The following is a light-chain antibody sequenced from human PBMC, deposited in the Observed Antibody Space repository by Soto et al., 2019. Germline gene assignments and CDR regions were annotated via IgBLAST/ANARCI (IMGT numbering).Light chain of an antibody. CDR2: DVS. CDR1: SSDVGGYDY. Sequence: QSVLTQPRSVSGSPGQSVTISCTGTSSDVGGYDYVSWYQHHPGKAPKVTIYDVSKRPSGVPDRFSGSKSGNTASLTISGLQADDEADYYCSSFVGPYTYVFGTGTKATV. CDR3: SSFVGPYTYV. V-gene: IGLV2-11*01. J-gene: IGLJ1*01.